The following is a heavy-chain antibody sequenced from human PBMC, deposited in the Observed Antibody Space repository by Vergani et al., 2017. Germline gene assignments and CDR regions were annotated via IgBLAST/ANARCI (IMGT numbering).Heavy chain of an antibody. D-gene: IGHD2-2*01. CDR2: ISGSGGST. V-gene: IGHV3-23*01. J-gene: IGHJ5*02. CDR3: ARGLVVPAAVTLYWFDP. CDR1: GFTFSSYA. Sequence: EVQLLESGGGLVQPGGSLRLSCAASGFTFSSYAMSWVRQAPGKGLEWVSAISGSGGSTYYADSVKGRFTISRDNSKNTLYLQMNSLRAEDTAVYYCARGLVVPAAVTLYWFDPWGQGTLVTVSS.